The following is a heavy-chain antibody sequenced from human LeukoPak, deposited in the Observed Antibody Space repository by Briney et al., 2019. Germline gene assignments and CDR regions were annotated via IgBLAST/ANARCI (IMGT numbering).Heavy chain of an antibody. Sequence: ASVKVSCKASGYTFIGYYMHWVRQAPGQGLEWMGWINPNSGGTNYEQKFQGRVTMTRDTSISTAYMELSRLRSDDTAVYYCARAGSNGGTFDYWGQGTLVTVSS. CDR3: ARAGSNGGTFDY. V-gene: IGHV1-2*02. CDR1: GYTFIGYY. D-gene: IGHD3-10*01. J-gene: IGHJ4*02. CDR2: INPNSGGT.